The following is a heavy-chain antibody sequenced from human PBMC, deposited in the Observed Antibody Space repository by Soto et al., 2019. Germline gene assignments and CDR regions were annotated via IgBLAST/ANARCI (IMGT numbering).Heavy chain of an antibody. D-gene: IGHD6-13*01. J-gene: IGHJ6*02. V-gene: IGHV4-59*01. CDR3: ASIAAGTDYYYYGMDV. CDR2: IYYSGST. CDR1: GGSISSYY. Sequence: SETLSLTCTVSGGSISSYYWSWIRQPPGKGLEWIGYIYYSGSTNYNPSLKSRVTISVDTSKNQFSLKLSSVTAADTAVYYCASIAAGTDYYYYGMDVWGQGTTVTVSS.